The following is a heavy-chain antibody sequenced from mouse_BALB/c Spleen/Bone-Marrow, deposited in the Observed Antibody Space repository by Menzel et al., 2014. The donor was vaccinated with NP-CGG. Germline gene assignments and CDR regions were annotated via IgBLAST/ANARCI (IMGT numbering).Heavy chain of an antibody. CDR2: IHPNSGNT. CDR1: GYTFTSSW. V-gene: IGHV1S130*01. CDR3: ARHHRYAYYFDF. Sequence: VQLQQSGSVLVRPGASVKLSCKASGYTFTSSWMHWAKQRPGQRPEWIGEIHPNSGNTNYNENFKGKATLTVDTSSSTTYVDLSSLTAEDSAVYYCARHHRYAYYFDFWGQGTTLTVSS. D-gene: IGHD2-14*01. J-gene: IGHJ2*01.